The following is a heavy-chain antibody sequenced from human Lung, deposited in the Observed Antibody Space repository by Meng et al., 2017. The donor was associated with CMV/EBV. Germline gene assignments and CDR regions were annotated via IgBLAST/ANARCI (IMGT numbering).Heavy chain of an antibody. CDR3: ARGIYGSVDY. J-gene: IGHJ4*02. Sequence: GSLRLXCTVSGYSISSGYYWGWIRQPPGKGLEWIGSIYHSGSTYYNPSLKSRVTISVDTSKNQLSLRLSSVTAADTAVYYCARGIYGSVDYWGQGTRVTGSS. D-gene: IGHD3-10*01. CDR2: IYHSGST. V-gene: IGHV4-38-2*02. CDR1: GYSISSGYY.